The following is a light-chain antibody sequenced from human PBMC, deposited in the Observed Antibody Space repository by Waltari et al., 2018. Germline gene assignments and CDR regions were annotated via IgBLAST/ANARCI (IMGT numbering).Light chain of an antibody. J-gene: IGKJ1*01. V-gene: IGKV1-33*01. CDR2: YAS. Sequence: GDRVTITCQASQDIGKYLNWYQQKPGKAPKLLMYYASNLETGVPSRFSGSGSGTDFTFTISSLKPKDIATYYCQQYDNLPWTFGQGTKVEIK. CDR3: QQYDNLPWT. CDR1: QDIGKY.